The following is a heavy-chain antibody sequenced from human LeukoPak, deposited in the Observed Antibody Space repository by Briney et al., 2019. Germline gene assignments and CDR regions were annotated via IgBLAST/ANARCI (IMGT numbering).Heavy chain of an antibody. V-gene: IGHV3-30*18. CDR3: AKDRGFSISSYFYYVMDV. D-gene: IGHD2-21*01. CDR1: GFTFSYYG. Sequence: GGSLRLSCAASGFTFSYYGIHWVRQAPGQGLEWVAIISFDGSNEYYADSVKGRFTISRDNSKNTMYLQMNSLRAEATAIYYCAKDRGFSISSYFYYVMDVWGQGTTVTVAS. CDR2: ISFDGSNE. J-gene: IGHJ6*02.